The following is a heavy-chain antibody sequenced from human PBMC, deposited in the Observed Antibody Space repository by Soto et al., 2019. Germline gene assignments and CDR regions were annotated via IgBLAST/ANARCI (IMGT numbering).Heavy chain of an antibody. Sequence: ESGGGLVQPGGSLRLSCAASGFTFSSYWMSWVRQAPGKGLEWVANIKQDGSEKYYVDSVKGRFTISRDNAKNSLYLQMNSLRAEDTAVYYCARRFSADYYYDSSGYYSGAFDIWGQGTMVTVSS. CDR2: IKQDGSEK. J-gene: IGHJ3*02. D-gene: IGHD3-22*01. CDR3: ARRFSADYYYDSSGYYSGAFDI. CDR1: GFTFSSYW. V-gene: IGHV3-7*03.